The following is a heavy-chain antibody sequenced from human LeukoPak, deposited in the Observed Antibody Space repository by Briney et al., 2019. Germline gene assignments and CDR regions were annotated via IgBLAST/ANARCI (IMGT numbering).Heavy chain of an antibody. V-gene: IGHV3-20*04. D-gene: IGHD1-26*01. CDR2: INWNGGST. J-gene: IGHJ4*02. CDR3: ARSRYKKAYSGSYYFDY. Sequence: GGSLRLSCAASGFTFDDYGMSWVRQVPGKGLEWVSGINWNGGSTGNADSVKGRFTISRDNAKNSLYLQMNSLRGEDTALYYCARSRYKKAYSGSYYFDYWGQGTLVTVSS. CDR1: GFTFDDYG.